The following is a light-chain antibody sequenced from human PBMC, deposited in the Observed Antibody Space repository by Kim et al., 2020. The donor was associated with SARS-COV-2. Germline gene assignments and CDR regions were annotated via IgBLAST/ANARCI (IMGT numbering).Light chain of an antibody. Sequence: QSALTQPASVSGSPGQSITISCTGTSSDVGGYKYVSWYQQHPDKAPQLVIYEVYRRPSGISNRFSGSKSGNTASLTISGLQAEDEGDYYCSSYTRRSTVVFGTGSKVTDL. J-gene: IGLJ1*01. CDR1: SSDVGGYKY. V-gene: IGLV2-14*01. CDR2: EVY. CDR3: SSYTRRSTVV.